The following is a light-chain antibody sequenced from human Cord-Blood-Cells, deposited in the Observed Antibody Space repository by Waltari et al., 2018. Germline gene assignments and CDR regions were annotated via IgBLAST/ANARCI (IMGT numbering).Light chain of an antibody. CDR2: AAS. Sequence: DIQMTQSPSSLSASVGDRVTITCRASQGIRNYLTWHQQQPGKVPKLLFYAASTLQSGVPSRFSGSGSGPDFTLTISSLQPEDVATYYCQKYNSAPRTFGQGTKVEIK. CDR3: QKYNSAPRT. J-gene: IGKJ1*01. V-gene: IGKV1-27*01. CDR1: QGIRNY.